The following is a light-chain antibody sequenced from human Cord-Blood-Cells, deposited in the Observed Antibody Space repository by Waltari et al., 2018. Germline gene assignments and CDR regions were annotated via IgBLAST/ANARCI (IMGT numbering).Light chain of an antibody. Sequence: QSALTQPASVSGSPGQSITISCTGTSSDVGSYNLVSWYQQHPGKAPKLMIYEGSKRPSGVSKRLSGSKSGNTASLTIAGRQAEDEADYYCCSYAGSSTGVFGGGTKLPVL. CDR3: CSYAGSSTGV. V-gene: IGLV2-23*01. CDR2: EGS. J-gene: IGLJ3*02. CDR1: SSDVGSYNL.